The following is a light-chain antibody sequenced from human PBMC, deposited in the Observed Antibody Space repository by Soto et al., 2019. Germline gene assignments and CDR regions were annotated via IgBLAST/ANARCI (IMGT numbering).Light chain of an antibody. CDR2: AAS. CDR1: QSISSW. CDR3: QQGDSFPIT. V-gene: IGKV1-12*01. J-gene: IGKJ5*01. Sequence: DIQMTQSQSSVSASVGDRVTITCRASQSISSWLAWYQQKPGTVPKLLIYAASSLQSGVPSRFSGSGAGTEFTLTITSLQPEDFGTYYCQQGDSFPITFGQGTRLEIK.